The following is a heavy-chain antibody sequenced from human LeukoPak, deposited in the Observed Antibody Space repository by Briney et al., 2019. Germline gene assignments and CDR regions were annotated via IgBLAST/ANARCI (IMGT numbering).Heavy chain of an antibody. V-gene: IGHV3-74*01. CDR3: AMSYCSSTSCYWAAGDAFDI. J-gene: IGHJ3*02. CDR2: INSDGSST. Sequence: GGSLRLSCAASGFTFSSYWMHWVRQAPGKGRVWVSRINSDGSSTSYADSVKGRFTISRDNAKNTLYLQMNSLRAEDTAVYYCAMSYCSSTSCYWAAGDAFDIWGQGTMVTVSS. D-gene: IGHD2-2*01. CDR1: GFTFSSYW.